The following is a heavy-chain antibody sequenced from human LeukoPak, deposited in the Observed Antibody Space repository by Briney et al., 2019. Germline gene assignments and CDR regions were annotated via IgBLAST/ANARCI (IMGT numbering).Heavy chain of an antibody. CDR2: ISYDGSNK. Sequence: GRSLRLSCAASGFTFSSYGMHWVRQAPGKGLEWVAVISYDGSNKYYADSVKGRFTISRDNSKNTLYLQMNSLRAEDTAVYYCATIPYYCGGDCSNDYWGQGTLVTVSS. V-gene: IGHV3-30*03. CDR3: ATIPYYCGGDCSNDY. J-gene: IGHJ4*02. D-gene: IGHD2-21*02. CDR1: GFTFSSYG.